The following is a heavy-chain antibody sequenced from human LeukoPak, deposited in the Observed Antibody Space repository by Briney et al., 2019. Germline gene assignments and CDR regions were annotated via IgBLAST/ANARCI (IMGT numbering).Heavy chain of an antibody. J-gene: IGHJ6*02. CDR3: ARPSAMGQDYYYYYYGMDV. CDR2: INHSGST. Sequence: PGGSLRLSCAASGFTVITNYMSWVRQPPGKGLEWIGEINHSGSTNYNPSLKSRVTISVDTSKNQFSLKLSSVTAADTAVYYCARPSAMGQDYYYYYYGMDVWGQGTTVTVSS. D-gene: IGHD5-18*01. V-gene: IGHV4-34*01. CDR1: GFTVITNY.